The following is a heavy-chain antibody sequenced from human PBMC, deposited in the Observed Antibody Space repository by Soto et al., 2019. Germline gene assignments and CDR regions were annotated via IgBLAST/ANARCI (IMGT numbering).Heavy chain of an antibody. CDR2: VYHTGST. V-gene: IGHV4-31*03. CDR1: GGSISSSSNY. D-gene: IGHD3-10*01. CDR3: ASGGFGELSGH. J-gene: IGHJ4*02. Sequence: QVQLQESGPGLVKPSQTLSLTCTVSGGSISSSSNYWNWIRQHPGKGLEWIGYVYHTGSTEYNPSIRSRVSISLDTPKNQFSLRLSSVTAADTATYYCASGGFGELSGHWGQGALVTVSS.